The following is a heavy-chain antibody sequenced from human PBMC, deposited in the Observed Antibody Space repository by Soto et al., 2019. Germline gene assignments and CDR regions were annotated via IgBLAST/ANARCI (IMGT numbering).Heavy chain of an antibody. J-gene: IGHJ4*02. CDR3: ARGVGSSPPRY. CDR1: GDSVSVYY. Sequence: TLSLTCAISGDSVSVYYWSWIRQSPGQELEWIGYIYDSGSPYYNPSLKTRVTISADTSKNQISLTLTSATAADTAVYYCARGVGSSPPRYWGRGTLVTVSS. CDR2: IYDSGSP. V-gene: IGHV4-59*02. D-gene: IGHD3-9*01.